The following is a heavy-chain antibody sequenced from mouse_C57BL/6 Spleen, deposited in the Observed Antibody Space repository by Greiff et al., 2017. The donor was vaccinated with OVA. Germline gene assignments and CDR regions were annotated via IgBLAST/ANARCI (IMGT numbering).Heavy chain of an antibody. CDR1: GYAFSSSW. CDR3: ARCYYGSSYYFDY. CDR2: IYPGDGDT. Sequence: QVQLQQSGPELVKPGASVKISCKASGYAFSSSWMNWVKQRPGKGLEWIGRIYPGDGDTNYNGKFKGKATLTADKSSSTAYMQLSSLTSEDSAVYFCARCYYGSSYYFDYWGQGTTLTVSS. D-gene: IGHD1-1*01. J-gene: IGHJ2*01. V-gene: IGHV1-82*01.